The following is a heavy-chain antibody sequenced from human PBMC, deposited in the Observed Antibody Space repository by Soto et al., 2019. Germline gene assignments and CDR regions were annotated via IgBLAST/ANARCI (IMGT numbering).Heavy chain of an antibody. CDR3: ARHAYKFLTFDS. J-gene: IGHJ5*01. D-gene: IGHD1-1*01. Sequence: EVQLVESGGGLVQPGGSLRLSCAASGFTFTNYWMNWVRQPPGKGLEWVANIKHLESEKFYVGSVRGRFTISRDNAKNSAYLQTDSLRAEDTAVYYCARHAYKFLTFDSWGQGTLVTVSS. CDR2: IKHLESEK. V-gene: IGHV3-7*01. CDR1: GFTFTNYW.